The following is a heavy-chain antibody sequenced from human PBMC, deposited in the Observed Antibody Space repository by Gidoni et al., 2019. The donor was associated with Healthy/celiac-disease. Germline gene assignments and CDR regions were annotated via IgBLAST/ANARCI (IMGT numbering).Heavy chain of an antibody. V-gene: IGHV3-15*01. CDR3: TTDAAIVVVTASRVYMDV. Sequence: EVQLVESGGGLVKPGGSLRLSCAASGFPFSNAWMSWVRQAPGKGLEWVGRIKSKTDGGTTDYAAPVKGRFTISRDDSKNTLYLQMNSLKTEDTAVYYCTTDAAIVVVTASRVYMDVWGKGTTVTVSS. D-gene: IGHD2-21*02. CDR1: GFPFSNAW. CDR2: IKSKTDGGTT. J-gene: IGHJ6*03.